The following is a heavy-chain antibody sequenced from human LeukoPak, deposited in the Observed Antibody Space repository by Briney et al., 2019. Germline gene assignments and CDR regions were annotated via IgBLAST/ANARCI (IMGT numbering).Heavy chain of an antibody. CDR2: IYSSGST. D-gene: IGHD6-19*01. J-gene: IGHJ4*02. CDR1: GGSISSYY. Sequence: SETLSLTCTVSGGSISSYYWSWVRQPPGKGLEWIGYIYSSGSTNYNPSLKSRVTISVDTSKNQFSLKLSSVTAADTAVYYCASLAVAGKAYYFDYWGQGTLVTVSS. V-gene: IGHV4-59*01. CDR3: ASLAVAGKAYYFDY.